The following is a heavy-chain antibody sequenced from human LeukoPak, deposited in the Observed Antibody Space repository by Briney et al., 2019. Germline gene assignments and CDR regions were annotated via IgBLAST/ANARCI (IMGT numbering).Heavy chain of an antibody. CDR3: ARGTTGRYNWFDP. CDR1: GFTFSSYG. D-gene: IGHD1-1*01. Sequence: GGSLRLSCAASGFTFSSYGMHWVRQAPGKGLEWVAFIRYDGSNKYYADSVKGRFTISRDNSKNTLYLQMNSLRAEDTAVYYCARGTTGRYNWFDPWGQGTLVTVSS. J-gene: IGHJ5*02. CDR2: IRYDGSNK. V-gene: IGHV3-30*02.